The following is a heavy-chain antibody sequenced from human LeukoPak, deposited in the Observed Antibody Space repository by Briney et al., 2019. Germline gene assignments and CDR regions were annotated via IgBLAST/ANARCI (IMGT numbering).Heavy chain of an antibody. CDR2: INHSGST. J-gene: IGHJ4*02. D-gene: IGHD5-12*01. CDR1: GGSFSGYY. V-gene: IGHV4-34*01. Sequence: SETLSLTCAVYGGSFSGYYWSWIRQPPGKGLEWIGEINHSGSTNYNPSLKSRVTISVDTSKNQFSLKLSSVTAADTAVYYCARGARSRDGYNYVYWGQGTLVTVSS. CDR3: ARGARSRDGYNYVY.